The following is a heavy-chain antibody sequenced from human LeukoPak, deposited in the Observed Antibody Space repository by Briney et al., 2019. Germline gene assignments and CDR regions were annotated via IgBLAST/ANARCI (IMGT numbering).Heavy chain of an antibody. CDR1: GFTFSSYG. J-gene: IGHJ4*02. CDR3: ARDDGSGWYCFDY. CDR2: IWYDGSNK. Sequence: GGSLRLSCAASGFTFSSYGMHWVRQAPGKGLEWVAVIWYDGSNKYYADSVKGRFTISRGNSKNTLYLQMNSLRAEDTAVYYCARDDGSGWYCFDYWGQGTLVTVSS. D-gene: IGHD6-19*01. V-gene: IGHV3-33*01.